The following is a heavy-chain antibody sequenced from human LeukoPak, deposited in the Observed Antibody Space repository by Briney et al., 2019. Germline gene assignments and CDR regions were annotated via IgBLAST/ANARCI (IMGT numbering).Heavy chain of an antibody. V-gene: IGHV3-33*01. Sequence: GGSLRLSCAASGFTFSSYGMHWVRQAPGKGLEWVAVIWYDGSNKYYADSVVGRFTISRDNSENTLYLQMNSLRAEDTAVYYCAREDRIAATIDYWGQGTLVTVSS. D-gene: IGHD6-13*01. CDR1: GFTFSSYG. CDR2: IWYDGSNK. CDR3: AREDRIAATIDY. J-gene: IGHJ4*02.